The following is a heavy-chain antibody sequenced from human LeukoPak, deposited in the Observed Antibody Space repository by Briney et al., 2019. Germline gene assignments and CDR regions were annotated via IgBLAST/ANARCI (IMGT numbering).Heavy chain of an antibody. CDR3: ARADYDRKSHFVFRGSGGNGLVAFDI. J-gene: IGHJ3*02. Sequence: GGSLRLSCAASGFTFSSYAMHWVRQAPGKGLGWVAVISYDGSNKYYADSVKGRFTISRDNSKNTLYLQMNSLRAEDTAVYYCARADYDRKSHFVFRGSGGNGLVAFDIWGQGTMVTVSS. V-gene: IGHV3-30-3*01. D-gene: IGHD3-22*01. CDR1: GFTFSSYA. CDR2: ISYDGSNK.